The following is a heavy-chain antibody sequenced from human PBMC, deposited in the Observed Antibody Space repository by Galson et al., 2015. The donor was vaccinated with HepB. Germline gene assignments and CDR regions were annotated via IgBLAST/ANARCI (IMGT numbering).Heavy chain of an antibody. D-gene: IGHD3-16*01. V-gene: IGHV3-49*03. CDR1: GFTFGDYA. J-gene: IGHJ2*01. CDR2: IRSKAYGGTT. Sequence: SLRLSCAASGFTFGDYAMSWFRQAPGKGLEWVGFIRSKAYGGTTEYAASVKGRFTISRDDSKSIAYLQMNSLKTEDTAVYYCTRDRGTSPLHGCFDLWGRGTLVTVSS. CDR3: TRDRGTSPLHGCFDL.